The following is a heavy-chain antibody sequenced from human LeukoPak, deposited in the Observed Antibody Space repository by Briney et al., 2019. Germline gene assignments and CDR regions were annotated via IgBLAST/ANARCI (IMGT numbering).Heavy chain of an antibody. D-gene: IGHD5-24*01. CDR2: ISWNSGSI. CDR1: GFTFDDYA. Sequence: GRSLRLSCAASGFTFDDYAMHWVRQAPGKGLEWVSGISWNSGSIGYADSVKGRFTISRDNAKNSLYLQMNSLRAEDTALYYCAKDMDRSGRWLHHYGGGAFDYWGQGTLVTVSS. J-gene: IGHJ4*02. V-gene: IGHV3-9*01. CDR3: AKDMDRSGRWLHHYGGGAFDY.